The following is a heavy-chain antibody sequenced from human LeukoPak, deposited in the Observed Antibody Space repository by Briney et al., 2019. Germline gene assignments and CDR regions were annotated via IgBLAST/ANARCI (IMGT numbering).Heavy chain of an antibody. J-gene: IGHJ4*02. CDR1: GGSITSYY. CDR3: ARGKRGYSSSWYDY. Sequence: PSETLSLTCTVSGGSITSYYWTWIRQPPGKGLEWIGYVLSSGSTNYNPSLRSRVTISADTSKNQFSLKLSSVAAADTAVYYCARGKRGYSSSWYDYWGQGTLVTVSS. V-gene: IGHV4-59*12. CDR2: VLSSGST. D-gene: IGHD6-13*01.